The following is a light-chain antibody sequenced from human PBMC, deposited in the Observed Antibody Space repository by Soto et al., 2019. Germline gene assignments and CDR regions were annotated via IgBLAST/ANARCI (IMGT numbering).Light chain of an antibody. CDR3: QQRSNWTIT. Sequence: EIVLTQSPGTLSLSPGERVTLSCRASQSISNNHLAWYQQKPGQAPRLLIHGTSNRATGIPDRFSGSGSGTDFTLTISSLEPEDFAVYYCQQRSNWTITFGQGTRLEIK. J-gene: IGKJ5*01. CDR1: QSISNNH. CDR2: GTS. V-gene: IGKV3D-20*02.